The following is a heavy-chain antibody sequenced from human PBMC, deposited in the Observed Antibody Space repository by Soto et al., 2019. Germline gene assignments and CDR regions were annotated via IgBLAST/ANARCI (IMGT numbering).Heavy chain of an antibody. CDR2: ISSSSSYI. CDR1: GFTFSSYA. V-gene: IGHV3-21*01. CDR3: AREGGYCSGGSCFNVPFDY. Sequence: GSLRLSCVASGFTFSSYAMTWVRQAPGKGLEWVSSISSSSSYIYYADSVKGRFTISRDNAKNSLYLQMNSLRAEDTAVYYCAREGGYCSGGSCFNVPFDYWGQGTLVTVSS. D-gene: IGHD2-15*01. J-gene: IGHJ4*02.